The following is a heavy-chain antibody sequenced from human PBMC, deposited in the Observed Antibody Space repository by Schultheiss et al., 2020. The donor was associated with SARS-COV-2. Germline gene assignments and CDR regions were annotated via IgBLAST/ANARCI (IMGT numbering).Heavy chain of an antibody. CDR1: GFTFSSYA. CDR3: ARDQGGTYFDLTGPLDF. V-gene: IGHV3-30-3*01. CDR2: ISYDGSKE. J-gene: IGHJ4*02. D-gene: IGHD1-26*01. Sequence: GGSLRLSCAASGFTFSSYAMHWVRQAPGKGLEWVAVISYDGSKEYYAASVTGRFTISRDNANNTLYLQMNSLRADDTGVYFCARDQGGTYFDLTGPLDFWGQGTLVTVSS.